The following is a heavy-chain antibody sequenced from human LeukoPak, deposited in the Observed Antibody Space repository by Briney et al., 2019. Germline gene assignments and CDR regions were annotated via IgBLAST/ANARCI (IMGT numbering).Heavy chain of an antibody. CDR2: IGTAGDT. D-gene: IGHD2-15*01. CDR1: GFTFSSYD. Sequence: PGGSLRLSCAASGFTFSSYDMHWVRQATGKGLEWVSAIGTAGDTYYPGSVKGRFTISRENAKNSLYLQMNSLRAGDTAVYYCARSPLAGSFDYWGQGTLVTVSS. V-gene: IGHV3-13*01. J-gene: IGHJ4*02. CDR3: ARSPLAGSFDY.